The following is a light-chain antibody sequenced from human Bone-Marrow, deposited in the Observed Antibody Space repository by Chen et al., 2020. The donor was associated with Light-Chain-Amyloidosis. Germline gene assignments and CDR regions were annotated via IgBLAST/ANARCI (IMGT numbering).Light chain of an antibody. CDR3: QSADSSGTYEVI. V-gene: IGLV3-25*03. Sequence: SYELTQPPSVSVSPGQTARITCSGDDLPTKYAYWYQQKPGQAPVLVRHRDTERPSGISERCSGSSSGTTATLTISGVQAEDEGDYHCQSADSSGTYEVIFGGGTKLTVL. CDR2: RDT. CDR1: DLPTKY. J-gene: IGLJ2*01.